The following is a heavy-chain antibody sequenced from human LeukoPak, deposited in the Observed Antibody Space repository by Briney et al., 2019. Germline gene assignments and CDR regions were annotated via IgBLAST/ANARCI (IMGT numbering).Heavy chain of an antibody. V-gene: IGHV5-51*01. CDR2: IYPGDSDT. Sequence: GESLKISCKGSGYSFITYWIGWVRQMPGKGLEWMGIIYPGDSDTRYSPSFQGQVTISADKSISTAYLQWSSLKASDTAMYYCARQGAVGATLFAFDIWGQGTMVTVSS. CDR3: ARQGAVGATLFAFDI. D-gene: IGHD1-26*01. J-gene: IGHJ3*02. CDR1: GYSFITYW.